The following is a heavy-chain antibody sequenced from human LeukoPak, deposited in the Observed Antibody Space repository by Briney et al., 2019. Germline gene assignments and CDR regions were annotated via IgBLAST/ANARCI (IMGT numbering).Heavy chain of an antibody. CDR1: GGSFSVYY. Sequence: PSETLSLTCAVYGGSFSVYYWSWIRQPPGKGLEWVAEISHSGSTTNYNPSRKSRVTISVDTSKNQFSLKLSSETAAETAVYYCARGRFHLYKLRRENYFDYWGKATPVTVYS. CDR3: ARGRFHLYKLRRENYFDY. J-gene: IGHJ4*02. CDR2: ISHSGSTT. D-gene: IGHD2-2*01. V-gene: IGHV4-34*01.